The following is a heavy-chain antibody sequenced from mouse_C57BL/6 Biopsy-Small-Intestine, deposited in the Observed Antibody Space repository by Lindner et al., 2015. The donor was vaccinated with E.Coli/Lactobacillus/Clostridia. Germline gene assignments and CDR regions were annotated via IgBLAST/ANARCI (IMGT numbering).Heavy chain of an antibody. J-gene: IGHJ4*01. CDR1: GYTFTDYN. V-gene: IGHV1-18*01. CDR2: INPNNGGT. CDR3: ARSSSGYVRAMDY. D-gene: IGHD3-2*02. Sequence: VQLQESGPELVKPGASVKIPCKASGYTFTDYNMDWVEQSHGKSLEWIGDINPNNGGTIYNQKFKGKATLTVDKSSSTAYMELRSLTSEDTAVYYCARSSSGYVRAMDYWGQGTSVTVSS.